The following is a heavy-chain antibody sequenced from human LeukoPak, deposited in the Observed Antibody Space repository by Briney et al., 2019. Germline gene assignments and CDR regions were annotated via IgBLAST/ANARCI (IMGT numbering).Heavy chain of an antibody. V-gene: IGHV3-48*01. CDR2: ISSSSSTV. CDR3: ARDLSSSYMDV. Sequence: GGSLRLSCAASGFTFSSYSMNWVRQAPEKGLEWVSYISSSSSTVYYADSVKGRFTISRDNAKNSLYLQMNSLRAEDTAVYYCARDLSSSYMDVWGKGTTVTVPS. CDR1: GFTFSSYS. D-gene: IGHD6-6*01. J-gene: IGHJ6*03.